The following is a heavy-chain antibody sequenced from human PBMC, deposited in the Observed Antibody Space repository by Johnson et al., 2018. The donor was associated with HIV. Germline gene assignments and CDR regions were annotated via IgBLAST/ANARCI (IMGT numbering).Heavy chain of an antibody. CDR3: AKRGARYCSGGSCFDAFDI. CDR2: IYSGGST. V-gene: IGHV3-66*02. J-gene: IGHJ3*02. CDR1: GFTVSSNY. Sequence: VQLVESGGGLVQPGGSMRLSCAASGFTVSSNYMSWVRQAPGKGLEWVSVIYSGGSTYYADSVKGRFTISRDNSKNTLYLQMNSVRAEDTAVYYCAKRGARYCSGGSCFDAFDIWGQGTMVTVSS. D-gene: IGHD2-15*01.